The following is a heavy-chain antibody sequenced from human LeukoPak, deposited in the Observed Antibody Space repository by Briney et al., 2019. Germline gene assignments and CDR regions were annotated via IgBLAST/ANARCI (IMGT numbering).Heavy chain of an antibody. D-gene: IGHD3-10*01. J-gene: IGHJ1*01. CDR2: INPSGGST. CDR1: GYTFTGYY. V-gene: IGHV1-46*01. Sequence: ASVKVSCKASGYTFTGYYMHWVRQAPGQGLEWMGIINPSGGSTSYAQKFQGRVTMTRDTSTSTVYMELSSLRSEDTAVYYCASDYYGSGSYYNFAEYFQHWGQGTLVTVSS. CDR3: ASDYYGSGSYYNFAEYFQH.